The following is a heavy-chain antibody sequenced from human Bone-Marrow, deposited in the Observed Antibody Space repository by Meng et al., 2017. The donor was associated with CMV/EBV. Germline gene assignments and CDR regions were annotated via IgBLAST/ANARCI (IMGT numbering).Heavy chain of an antibody. Sequence: EVQLVESGGXLVKPGXALRLAXAXAGFTFSSYSMNWVRQAAGKGLEWVSSSSSSSSYIYYADSVKGRFTISRDNAKNSLYLQMNSLRAEDTAVYYCARERGNTIFGVVDPQNWFDTWGHGTLVTVSS. V-gene: IGHV3-21*01. CDR3: ARERGNTIFGVVDPQNWFDT. CDR2: SSSSSSYI. D-gene: IGHD3-3*01. J-gene: IGHJ5*01. CDR1: GFTFSSYS.